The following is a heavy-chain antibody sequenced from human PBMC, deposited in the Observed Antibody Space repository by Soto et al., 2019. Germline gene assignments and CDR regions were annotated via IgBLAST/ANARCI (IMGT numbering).Heavy chain of an antibody. CDR1: GGTFSSYA. Sequence: QVQLVQSGAEVKKPGSSVKVSCKASGGTFSSYAISWVRQAPGQGLEWMGGIVPIFGTANYAQKLQGRVTITAEEYTSKGYMELSSLRSEYTAVYSCSRGWGRLHGGYYGMDVWGQGTTVTVSS. J-gene: IGHJ6*02. CDR3: SRGWGRLHGGYYGMDV. CDR2: IVPIFGTA. D-gene: IGHD3-16*01. V-gene: IGHV1-69*12.